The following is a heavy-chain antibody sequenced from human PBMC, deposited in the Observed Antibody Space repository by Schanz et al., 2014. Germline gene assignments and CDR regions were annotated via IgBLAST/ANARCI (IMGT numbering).Heavy chain of an antibody. CDR1: GYTFTDYP. CDR3: ARDGGEVVRGVIEGVNHYYYGMDV. D-gene: IGHD3-10*01. Sequence: VQLVQSGAEVKKPGASVKVSCKTSGYTFTDYPINWVRQAPGQRLEWLGWFNAGTGNTEYSQKFQGRVAITRDTLASTAYMELSSLRSEDTAVYYCARDGGEVVRGVIEGVNHYYYGMDVWGQGTTVTVSS. J-gene: IGHJ6*02. V-gene: IGHV1-3*01. CDR2: FNAGTGNT.